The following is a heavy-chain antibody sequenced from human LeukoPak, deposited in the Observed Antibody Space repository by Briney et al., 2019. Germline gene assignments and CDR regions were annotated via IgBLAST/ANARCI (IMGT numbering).Heavy chain of an antibody. J-gene: IGHJ6*02. D-gene: IGHD2-2*01. CDR1: GFTVSSNY. Sequence: GGSLRLSCAASGFTVSSNYMSWVRQAPGKGLEWVSVIYSGGSTYYADSVKGRFTISRDNSKNTLYLQMNSLRAEDTAVYYCARETSPPYQLPTHYYGMDVWGQGTTVTVSS. CDR3: ARETSPPYQLPTHYYGMDV. CDR2: IYSGGST. V-gene: IGHV3-53*01.